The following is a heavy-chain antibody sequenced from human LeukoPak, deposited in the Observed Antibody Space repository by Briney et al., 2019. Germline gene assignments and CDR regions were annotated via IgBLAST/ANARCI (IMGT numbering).Heavy chain of an antibody. V-gene: IGHV4-38-2*02. CDR2: IYHSGST. CDR3: AREGYASSFDY. CDR1: GYSISSGYY. D-gene: IGHD5-12*01. J-gene: IGHJ4*02. Sequence: SETLSLTCTVSGYSISSGYYWGWIRQPPGKGLEWIGSIYHSGSTYYNPSLTSRGTISVDTSKNQFSLKLSSVTAADTAVYYCAREGYASSFDYWGQGTLVTVSS.